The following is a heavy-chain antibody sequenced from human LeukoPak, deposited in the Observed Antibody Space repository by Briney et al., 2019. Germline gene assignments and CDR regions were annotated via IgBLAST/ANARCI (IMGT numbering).Heavy chain of an antibody. CDR1: GFTFSTYS. CDR3: GTWTTVASYFDY. Sequence: GGSLRLSCAASGFTFSTYSMNWVRQAPGKGLEWVSSISSSSTYIYYADSVKGRFTISRDNAKNSLYLQMNSLRAEDTAVYYCGTWTTVASYFDYWGREPWSPSPQ. CDR2: ISSSSTYI. J-gene: IGHJ4*02. V-gene: IGHV3-21*06. D-gene: IGHD4-17*01.